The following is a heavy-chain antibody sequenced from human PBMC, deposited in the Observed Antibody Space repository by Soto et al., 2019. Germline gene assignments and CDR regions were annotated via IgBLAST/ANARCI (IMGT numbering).Heavy chain of an antibody. CDR2: ISYDGRNK. CDR1: GFPFHDFG. V-gene: IGHV3-30*03. Sequence: GGSLRLSCAASGFPFHDFGMHWVRQAPGKGLEWVAVISYDGRNKFYADSVKGRFTISRDNSQNTLYLQMNSLRSEDTAVYYCARDPLRYFDWLPPTNNWFDPWGQGTLVTVSS. CDR3: ARDPLRYFDWLPPTNNWFDP. J-gene: IGHJ5*02. D-gene: IGHD3-9*01.